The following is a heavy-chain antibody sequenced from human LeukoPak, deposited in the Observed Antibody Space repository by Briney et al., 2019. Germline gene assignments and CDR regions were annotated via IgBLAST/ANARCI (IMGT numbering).Heavy chain of an antibody. CDR2: INWDGGTT. V-gene: IGHV3-43*01. J-gene: IGHJ4*02. Sequence: GGSLRLTCAASGFVFEESTMHWVRQAPGKGLEWVSLINWDGGTTHYAGSVKGRFTISRDNSKNSLYLQLNSLTSDDTASYYCATGDEDSPMNFYHWGQGTLVTVSS. CDR1: GFVFEEST. D-gene: IGHD5-18*01. CDR3: ATGDEDSPMNFYH.